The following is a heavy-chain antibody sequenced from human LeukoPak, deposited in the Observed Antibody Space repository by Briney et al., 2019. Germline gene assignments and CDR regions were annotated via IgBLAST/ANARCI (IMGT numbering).Heavy chain of an antibody. Sequence: PSETLSLTCAVYGGSFSGYYCSWIRQPPGKGLEWIGEINHSGSTNYNPSLKSRVTISVDTSKNQFSLKLSSVTAADTAVYYCARGRGIQLWSGGYYFDYWGQGTLVTVSS. J-gene: IGHJ4*02. V-gene: IGHV4-34*01. CDR3: ARGRGIQLWSGGYYFDY. CDR2: INHSGST. D-gene: IGHD5-18*01. CDR1: GGSFSGYY.